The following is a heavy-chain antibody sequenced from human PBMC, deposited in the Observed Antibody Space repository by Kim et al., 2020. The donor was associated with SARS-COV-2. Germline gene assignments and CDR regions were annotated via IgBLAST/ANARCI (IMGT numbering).Heavy chain of an antibody. CDR3: ARRGVDEQQLVQGWFDP. CDR1: GGSISSYY. J-gene: IGHJ5*02. CDR2: IYYSGST. Sequence: SETLSLTCTVSGGSISSYYWSWIRQPPGKGLEWIGYIYYSGSTNYNPSLKSRVTISVDTSKNQFSLKLSSVTAADTAVYYCARRGVDEQQLVQGWFDPWGQGTLVTVSS. D-gene: IGHD6-13*01. V-gene: IGHV4-59*08.